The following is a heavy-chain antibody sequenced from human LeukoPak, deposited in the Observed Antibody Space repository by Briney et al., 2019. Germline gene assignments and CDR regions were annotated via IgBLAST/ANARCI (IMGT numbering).Heavy chain of an antibody. CDR2: INPSGGST. V-gene: IGHV1-46*01. Sequence: ASVKVSCKASGYTFTSYYMHWVRQAPGQGLEWMGIINPSGGSTSYAQKFQGRVTMTRDTSTSTVYMELSSLRSEDTAVYYCARGYYSGGSCPGDAFDIWGQGTMVTVSS. CDR3: ARGYYSGGSCPGDAFDI. D-gene: IGHD2-15*01. J-gene: IGHJ3*02. CDR1: GYTFTSYY.